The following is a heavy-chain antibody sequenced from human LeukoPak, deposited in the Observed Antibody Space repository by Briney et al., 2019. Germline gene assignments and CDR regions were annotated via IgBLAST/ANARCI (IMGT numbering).Heavy chain of an antibody. V-gene: IGHV4-38-2*02. Sequence: SETLSLTCTVSGYSISSGYYWGWIRQPPGKGLEWIGSIYHSGSTYYNPSFKSRVTISVDTSKNQFSLKLSSVTAADTAVYYCARRGSGSYPDYWGQGTLVTVSS. CDR3: ARRGSGSYPDY. D-gene: IGHD1-26*01. CDR1: GYSISSGYY. J-gene: IGHJ4*02. CDR2: IYHSGST.